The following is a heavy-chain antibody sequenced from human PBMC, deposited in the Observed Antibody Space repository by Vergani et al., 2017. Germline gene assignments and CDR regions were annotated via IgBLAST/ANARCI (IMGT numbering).Heavy chain of an antibody. D-gene: IGHD2-21*01. CDR1: SHTFQTYG. CDR3: ASVAPSISEVTPTACDV. Sequence: QVQLVQSGAELKKPGASVSVSCKGSSHTFQTYGISWVRQAPGKGLEWMAWIRPYTGHTIYAQKFQDRVTMTADTSTNTAYMELRSLRSADTTVYFCASVAPSISEVTPTACDVWGQGTMVTGSS. V-gene: IGHV1-18*01. J-gene: IGHJ3*01. CDR2: IRPYTGHT.